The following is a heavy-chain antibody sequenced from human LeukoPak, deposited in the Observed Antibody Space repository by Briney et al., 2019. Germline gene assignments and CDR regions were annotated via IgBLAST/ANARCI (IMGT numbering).Heavy chain of an antibody. V-gene: IGHV3-23*01. CDR2: ISGSGGST. J-gene: IGHJ4*02. CDR3: AKDPLIVVVPAAMEYFDY. Sequence: GESLKISCAASGFTFSSYAMSWVRPAPGKGLEWVSAISGSGGSTYYADSVKGRFTISRDNSKNTLYLQMNSLRAEDTAVYYCAKDPLIVVVPAAMEYFDYWDQGTLVTVSS. CDR1: GFTFSSYA. D-gene: IGHD2-2*01.